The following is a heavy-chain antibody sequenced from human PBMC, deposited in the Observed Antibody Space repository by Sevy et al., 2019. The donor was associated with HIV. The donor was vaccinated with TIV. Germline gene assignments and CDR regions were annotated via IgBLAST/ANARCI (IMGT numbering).Heavy chain of an antibody. Sequence: GGSLRLSCAASGFTFSSYAMSWVRQAPGKGLEWVSAISGSGGSTYYADSVKGRFTISRDNSKNRLYLQMNSLRAEDTAVASCAKDWRYSSPGDWFDPWGQGTLVTVSS. CDR2: ISGSGGST. CDR3: AKDWRYSSPGDWFDP. CDR1: GFTFSSYA. J-gene: IGHJ5*02. V-gene: IGHV3-23*01. D-gene: IGHD6-13*01.